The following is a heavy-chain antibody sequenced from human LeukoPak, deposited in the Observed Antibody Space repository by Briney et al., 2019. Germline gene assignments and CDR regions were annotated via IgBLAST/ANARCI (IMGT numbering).Heavy chain of an antibody. V-gene: IGHV1-2*02. CDR1: GYTFTGYY. D-gene: IGHD2-8*01. CDR2: INPNSGGT. CDR3: ARSAENCNNGVCFTDYYMDV. Sequence: ASVKVSCKASGYTFTGYYMHWVRQAPGQGLEWMGWINPNSGGTNYAQNFQGRVTMTRDTSITTAYMELSSLTSDDTAVYFCARSAENCNNGVCFTDYYMDVWGKGTTVTVSS. J-gene: IGHJ6*03.